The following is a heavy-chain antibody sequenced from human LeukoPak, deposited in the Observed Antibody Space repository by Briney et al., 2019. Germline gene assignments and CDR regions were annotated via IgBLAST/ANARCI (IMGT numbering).Heavy chain of an antibody. J-gene: IGHJ5*02. CDR3: AKDKSSSWSHDSNWFDP. CDR1: GFTFDDYA. CDR2: ISWNSGSI. D-gene: IGHD6-13*01. V-gene: IGHV3-9*01. Sequence: GGSLRLSCAASGFTFDDYAMHWVRQAPGKGLEWVSGISWNSGSIGYADSVKGRFTISRDNAKNSLYLQMNSLRAEDTALYYCAKDKSSSWSHDSNWFDPWGQGTLVTVSS.